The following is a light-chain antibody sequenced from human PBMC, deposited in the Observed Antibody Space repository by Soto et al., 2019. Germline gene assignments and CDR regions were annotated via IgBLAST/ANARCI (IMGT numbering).Light chain of an antibody. J-gene: IGKJ2*01. CDR2: AAS. V-gene: IGKV1-39*01. Sequence: DIPMTQSPSSLSASVGDRVSITCRASQSISNYLNWYQQKPGKAPKLLIYAASTLQSGVPSRFSGGGSGTDFTLTISSLQPEDFATYYCQQSDSTPYTFGQGTKLEIK. CDR3: QQSDSTPYT. CDR1: QSISNY.